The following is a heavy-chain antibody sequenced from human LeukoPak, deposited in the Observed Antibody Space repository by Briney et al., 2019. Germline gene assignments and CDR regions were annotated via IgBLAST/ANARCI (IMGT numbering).Heavy chain of an antibody. CDR2: INHSGST. CDR3: ARVDGYSSSWYYYYYYYMDV. CDR1: GGSISSGSYY. D-gene: IGHD6-13*01. Sequence: SETLSLTCTVSGGSISSGSYYWSWIRQPPGKGLEWIGEINHSGSTNYNPSLKSRVTISVDTSKNQFSLKLSSVTAADTAVYYCARVDGYSSSWYYYYYYYMDVWGKGTTVTVSS. V-gene: IGHV4-39*07. J-gene: IGHJ6*03.